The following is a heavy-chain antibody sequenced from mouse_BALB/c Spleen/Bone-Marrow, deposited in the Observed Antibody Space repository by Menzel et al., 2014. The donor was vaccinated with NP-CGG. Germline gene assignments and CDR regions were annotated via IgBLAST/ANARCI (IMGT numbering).Heavy chain of an antibody. D-gene: IGHD1-1*01. J-gene: IGHJ2*01. V-gene: IGHV1S81*02. CDR2: INPSNGRT. Sequence: SGAELVKPGASVKLSCKASGYTFTSYWMHWVKQRPGRGLEWIGEINPSNGRTNYNEKFKSKATLTADKSSSTAYMQLSSLTSEDSAVYYCAREATYYAYFDYWGQGTILTVSS. CDR1: GYTFTSYW. CDR3: AREATYYAYFDY.